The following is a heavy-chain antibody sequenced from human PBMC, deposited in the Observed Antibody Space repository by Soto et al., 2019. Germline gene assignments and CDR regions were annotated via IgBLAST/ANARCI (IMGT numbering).Heavy chain of an antibody. Sequence: ASETLSLTCTVSGGSISSSSYYWGWIRQPPGKGLEWIGSIYYSGSTYYNPSLKSRVTISVDTSKNQFSLKLSSVTAADTAVYYCATPAPKPYYYYGMDVWGQGTTVTAP. J-gene: IGHJ6*02. CDR1: GGSISSSSYY. V-gene: IGHV4-39*01. CDR3: ATPAPKPYYYYGMDV. CDR2: IYYSGST.